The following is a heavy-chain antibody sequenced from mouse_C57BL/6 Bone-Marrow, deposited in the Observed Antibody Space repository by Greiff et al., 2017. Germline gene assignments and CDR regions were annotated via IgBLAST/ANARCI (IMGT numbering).Heavy chain of an antibody. J-gene: IGHJ3*01. Sequence: QVQLKQSGPGLVAPSQSLSITCTVSGFSLTSYGVDWVRQSPGKGLEWLGVIWGVGSTNYNSALKSRLSISKDNSKSQVFLKMNSLQTDDTAMYYCASSYYGSSSWFDYWGQGTLVTVSA. CDR2: IWGVGST. V-gene: IGHV2-6*01. D-gene: IGHD1-1*01. CDR1: GFSLTSYG. CDR3: ASSYYGSSSWFDY.